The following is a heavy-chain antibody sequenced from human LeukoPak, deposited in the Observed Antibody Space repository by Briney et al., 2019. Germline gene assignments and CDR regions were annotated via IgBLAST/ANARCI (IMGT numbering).Heavy chain of an antibody. CDR2: FDPEDGET. Sequence: ASVKVSCTVSGYTLTELSMHWVRQAPGKGLEWMGGFDPEDGETIYAQKFQGRVTMTEDTSTDTAYMELSSLRSEDTAVYYCATPERCSSTSCYTQNFDYWGQGTLVTVSS. CDR1: GYTLTELS. V-gene: IGHV1-24*01. J-gene: IGHJ4*02. CDR3: ATPERCSSTSCYTQNFDY. D-gene: IGHD2-2*02.